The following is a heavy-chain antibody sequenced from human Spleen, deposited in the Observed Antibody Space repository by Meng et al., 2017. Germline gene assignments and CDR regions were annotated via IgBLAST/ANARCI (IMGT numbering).Heavy chain of an antibody. CDR1: GYTFTSYD. CDR3: ARGYGDYAIDY. CDR2: MNPNNGNT. Sequence: ASVKVSCKASGYTFTSYDIHWVRQATGQGLEWMGWMNPNNGNTGYAQKFQGRVTMTRDTSVTTAYMELSRLRSDDTAVYYCARGYGDYAIDYWGQGTLVTVSS. D-gene: IGHD4-17*01. V-gene: IGHV1-8*01. J-gene: IGHJ4*02.